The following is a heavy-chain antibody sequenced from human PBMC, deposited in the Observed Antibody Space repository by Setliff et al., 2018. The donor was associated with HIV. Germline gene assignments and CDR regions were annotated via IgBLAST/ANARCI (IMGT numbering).Heavy chain of an antibody. V-gene: IGHV3-15*01. Sequence: GGSLRLSCKASGFTFTNAWMSWVRQAPGKGLEWVGRIKSKIDDETTDYAAPVKGRFTVSRDDSEKTLYLQMNSLKIEDTAMYYCATGPLDYWGQGTLVTVSS. J-gene: IGHJ4*02. CDR2: IKSKIDDETT. CDR1: GFTFTNAW. CDR3: ATGPLDY.